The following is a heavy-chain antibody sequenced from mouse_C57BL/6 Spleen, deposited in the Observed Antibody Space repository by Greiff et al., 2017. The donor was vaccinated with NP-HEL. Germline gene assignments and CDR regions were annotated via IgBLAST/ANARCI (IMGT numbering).Heavy chain of an antibody. D-gene: IGHD2-13*01. CDR2: IDPSDSYT. CDR3: ARRGRLDLFDY. V-gene: IGHV1-50*01. Sequence: QVQLQQPGAELVKPGASVKLSCKASGYTFTSYWMQWVKQRPGQGLEWIGEIDPSDSYTNYNPKFKGKATLTVDTSSSTAYMQLSSRTSEDSAVYYCARRGRLDLFDYWGKGTTLTVSS. J-gene: IGHJ2*01. CDR1: GYTFTSYW.